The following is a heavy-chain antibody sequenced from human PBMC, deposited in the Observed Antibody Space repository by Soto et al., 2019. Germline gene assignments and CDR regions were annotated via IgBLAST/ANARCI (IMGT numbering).Heavy chain of an antibody. J-gene: IGHJ6*02. CDR1: GGSISSSSYY. CDR3: ARHVRWELRNYYYGMDV. V-gene: IGHV4-39*01. CDR2: IYYSGST. D-gene: IGHD1-26*01. Sequence: SETLSLTCTVSGGSISSSSYYWGWIRQPPGKGLEWIGSIYYSGSTYYNPSLKSRVTISVDTSKNQFSLKLSSVTAADTAVYYCARHVRWELRNYYYGMDVWGQGTTVTVSS.